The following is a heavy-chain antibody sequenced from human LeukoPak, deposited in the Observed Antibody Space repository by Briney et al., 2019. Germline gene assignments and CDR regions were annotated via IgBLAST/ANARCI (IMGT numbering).Heavy chain of an antibody. CDR3: TTLGYHLDS. V-gene: IGHV3-48*03. Sequence: GGSLRLSCLASGFAFSAYEMNWVRQAPGKGLEWVSYIAGSDTTTYYADSVRGRFTISRDNAKNSLYLQMNSLRAEDTALYYCTTLGYHLDSWGQGTLVTVSS. D-gene: IGHD3-22*01. J-gene: IGHJ4*02. CDR1: GFAFSAYE. CDR2: IAGSDTTT.